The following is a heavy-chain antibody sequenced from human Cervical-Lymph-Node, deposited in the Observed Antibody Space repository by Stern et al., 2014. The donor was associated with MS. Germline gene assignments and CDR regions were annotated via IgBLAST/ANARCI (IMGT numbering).Heavy chain of an antibody. J-gene: IGHJ4*02. V-gene: IGHV3-53*01. D-gene: IGHD1-1*01. Sequence: EMQLVESGGGVIQPGGSLRLSCTASGFTVSRDYMTWVRQAPGKGLEWVSLITNVGSTFYTASVKGRFTISRDDSKNTVYLHMTSLRAEDTAMYYCARDTSSPERSDWWGQGTLVTVSS. CDR1: GFTVSRDY. CDR2: ITNVGST. CDR3: ARDTSSPERSDW.